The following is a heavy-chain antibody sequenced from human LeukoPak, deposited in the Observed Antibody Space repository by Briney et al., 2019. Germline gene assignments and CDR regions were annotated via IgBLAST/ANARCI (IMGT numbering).Heavy chain of an antibody. CDR3: ARDPGSGYVNNWFDH. V-gene: IGHV3-21*01. CDR1: GFTFSSYS. Sequence: PGGSLRLSCAASGFTFSSYSMNWVRQAPGKGLEWVSSISGSSSYIYYADSVKGRFTISRDNAKNSLYLQVYSLRAEDTAVYYCARDPGSGYVNNWFDHWGQGTLVTVSS. D-gene: IGHD3-22*01. J-gene: IGHJ5*02. CDR2: ISGSSSYI.